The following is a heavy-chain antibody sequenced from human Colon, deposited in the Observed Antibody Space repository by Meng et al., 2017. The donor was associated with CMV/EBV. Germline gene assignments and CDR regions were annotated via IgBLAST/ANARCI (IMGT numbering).Heavy chain of an antibody. CDR1: GFSFTDVW. V-gene: IGHV3-15*01. J-gene: IGHJ4*02. Sequence: AASGFSFTDVWMTWVSQAPGKGLEWVGRIKRKSEHEATDYAAPVKGRFTVSRDDSKNMVYLHMSSLKTEDTGVYYCTAGLGKSDSDYWGQGTLVTVSS. D-gene: IGHD7-27*01. CDR2: IKRKSEHEAT. CDR3: TAGLGKSDSDY.